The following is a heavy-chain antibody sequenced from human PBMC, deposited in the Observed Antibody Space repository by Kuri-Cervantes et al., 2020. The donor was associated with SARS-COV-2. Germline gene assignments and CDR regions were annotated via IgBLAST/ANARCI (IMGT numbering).Heavy chain of an antibody. V-gene: IGHV4-59*01. J-gene: IGHJ4*02. Sequence: GSLRLSCTVSGGSISSYYWSWIRQPPGKGLEWIGYIYYRGSTNYNHSLKSRVTMSVDTSVNHFSLKVSSVTAADTAVYYCARESKDIVVAYFDYWGQGTLVTVSS. CDR1: GGSISSYY. CDR3: ARESKDIVVAYFDY. D-gene: IGHD2-2*01. CDR2: IYYRGST.